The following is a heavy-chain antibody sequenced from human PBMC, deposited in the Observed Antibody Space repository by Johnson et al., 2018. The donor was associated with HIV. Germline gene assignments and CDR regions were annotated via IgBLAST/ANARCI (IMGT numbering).Heavy chain of an antibody. V-gene: IGHV3-30*18. J-gene: IGHJ3*02. Sequence: QEKLVESGGGVVQSGGSLRLSCAASAFTFSRCGMHWVRQAPGKGLAWVAVISYDGSNKYYADSVKGRFTISRDNSKNTLYLQMNSRRAEDTAVYYCAKDPPGVDDIHAFDIWGQGTMVTVSS. D-gene: IGHD3-9*01. CDR3: AKDPPGVDDIHAFDI. CDR2: ISYDGSNK. CDR1: AFTFSRCG.